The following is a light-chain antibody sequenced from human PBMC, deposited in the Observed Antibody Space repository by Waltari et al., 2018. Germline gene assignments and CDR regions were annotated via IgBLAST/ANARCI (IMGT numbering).Light chain of an antibody. CDR2: DAS. CDR1: QSVGTY. Sequence: EIVLTQSPAILSFSPGERATLSCRTRQSVGTYLAWYQQRPGQSPRLLIYDASYRATGIPARFSGSGSETDFTLTISSLQPEDFAVYYCQQRRNWPLTFGGGTRVEI. V-gene: IGKV3-11*01. J-gene: IGKJ4*01. CDR3: QQRRNWPLT.